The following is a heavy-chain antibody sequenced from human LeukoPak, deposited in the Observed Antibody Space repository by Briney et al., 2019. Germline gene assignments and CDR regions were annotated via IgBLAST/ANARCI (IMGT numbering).Heavy chain of an antibody. V-gene: IGHV4-59*08. J-gene: IGHJ4*02. CDR1: GDSVTSYY. D-gene: IGHD2-8*02. CDR2: VSSDGTT. CDR3: ARLDCTGDGCYNH. Sequence: PSETLSLTCSVSGDSVTSYYWSWIRQPPAKGLEWIGYVSSDGTTNYTPSLRSRVIMSVDTAKNHISLSLTSLTAADTAIYYCARLDCTGDGCYNHWGRGTLVTVSS.